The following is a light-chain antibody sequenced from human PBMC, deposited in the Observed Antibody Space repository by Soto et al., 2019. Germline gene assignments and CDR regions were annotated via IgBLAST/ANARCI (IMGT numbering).Light chain of an antibody. CDR2: GNS. CDR1: SSNIGAGYD. Sequence: QSVLTQPPSVSGAPGQRVTISCTGSSSNIGAGYDVHWYQQLPGTAPKVLIYGNSNRPSGVPDRFSGSKSGTSASLAITGLQAEDEADYYCQYYDGSLSGSVFGGGTKVTVL. CDR3: QYYDGSLSGSV. J-gene: IGLJ2*01. V-gene: IGLV1-40*01.